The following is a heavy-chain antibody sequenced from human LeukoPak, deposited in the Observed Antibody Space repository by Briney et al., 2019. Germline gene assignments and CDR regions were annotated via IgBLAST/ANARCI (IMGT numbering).Heavy chain of an antibody. J-gene: IGHJ5*02. CDR2: ISSSGSYI. CDR3: ARGADCSSTSCYKGDWFDP. D-gene: IGHD2-2*02. Sequence: PGGSLRLSCAASGFTFSSYNMSWVRQAPGKGLEWVSFISSSGSYIYYADSVRGRFTISRDNAENPLYLQMNSLRAEDTAAYYCARGADCSSTSCYKGDWFDPWGQGTLVTVSS. CDR1: GFTFSSYN. V-gene: IGHV3-21*01.